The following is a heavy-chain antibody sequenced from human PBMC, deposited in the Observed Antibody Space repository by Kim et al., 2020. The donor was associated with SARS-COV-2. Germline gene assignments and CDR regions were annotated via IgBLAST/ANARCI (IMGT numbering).Heavy chain of an antibody. J-gene: IGHJ6*02. CDR2: IYYSGST. CDR3: ARDTRVVTPVGYYYYGMDV. CDR1: GGSISSYY. V-gene: IGHV4-59*13. D-gene: IGHD2-21*02. Sequence: SETLCLTCTVSGGSISSYYWSWIRQPPGKGLEWIGYIYYSGSTNYNPSLKSRVTISVDTSKNQFSLKLSSVTAADTAVYYCARDTRVVTPVGYYYYGMDVWGQGTTVTVSS.